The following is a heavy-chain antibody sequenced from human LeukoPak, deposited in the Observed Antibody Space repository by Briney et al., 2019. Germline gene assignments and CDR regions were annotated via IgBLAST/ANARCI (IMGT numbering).Heavy chain of an antibody. J-gene: IGHJ4*02. V-gene: IGHV4-59*01. CDR3: AREGRQDYVYFDY. CDR2: INYSGNT. CDR1: GGSISNYY. Sequence: PSETLSLTCTVSGGSISNYYWSWIRQPPGKELEWIGYINYSGNTNYNPSLKSRVTISVDSSKNQFSLRLTSVTAADTAVYFCAREGRQDYVYFDYWGQGALVTVSS. D-gene: IGHD4-17*01.